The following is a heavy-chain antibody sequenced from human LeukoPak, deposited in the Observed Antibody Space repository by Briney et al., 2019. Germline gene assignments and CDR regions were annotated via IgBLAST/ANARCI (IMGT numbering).Heavy chain of an antibody. D-gene: IGHD6-19*01. Sequence: PGGSQRLSCAASGFTFSSYAMGWVRQFPGKGLEWVSAISGSGGSTYYADSVRGRFTISRDNSKNTLHLQMNSLRAEDTALYYCAKGPLIEVAGTTWHYWGQGTLVTVSS. CDR2: ISGSGGST. J-gene: IGHJ4*02. V-gene: IGHV3-23*01. CDR3: AKGPLIEVAGTTWHY. CDR1: GFTFSSYA.